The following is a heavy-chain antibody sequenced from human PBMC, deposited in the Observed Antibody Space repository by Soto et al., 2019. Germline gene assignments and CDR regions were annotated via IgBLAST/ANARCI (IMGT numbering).Heavy chain of an antibody. CDR3: EGGRGEYCSSSTFSRFLYFHGMDV. Sequence: SGKVSCKASRVIFNSYAISWVRQAPGQGLEWMGGIIPIFRSSNNAQKFQGRLSITADESTSTAYMALSSLRSEDTAIFFCEGGRGEYCSSSTFSRFLYFHGMDVWGQGTTVTVSS. CDR1: RVIFNSYA. J-gene: IGHJ6*02. V-gene: IGHV1-69*13. CDR2: IIPIFRSS. D-gene: IGHD2-2*01.